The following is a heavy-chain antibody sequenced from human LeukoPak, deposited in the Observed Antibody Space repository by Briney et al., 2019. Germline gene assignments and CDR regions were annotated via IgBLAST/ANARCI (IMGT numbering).Heavy chain of an antibody. Sequence: GGSLRLSCAASGFTFSSYGMHWVRQAPGKGLEWVAVIWYDGSNKYYADSVKGRFTISRDNSKNTLYLQMSSLRAEDTAVYYCARDYYDSSGYYYVGGFGYWGQGTLVTVSS. J-gene: IGHJ4*02. CDR1: GFTFSSYG. D-gene: IGHD3-22*01. V-gene: IGHV3-33*01. CDR2: IWYDGSNK. CDR3: ARDYYDSSGYYYVGGFGY.